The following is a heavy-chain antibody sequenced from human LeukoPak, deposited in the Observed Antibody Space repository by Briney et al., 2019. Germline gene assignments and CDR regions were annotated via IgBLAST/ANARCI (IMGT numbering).Heavy chain of an antibody. J-gene: IGHJ6*03. CDR3: ARLSVIVGSTLEYYYYYMDV. Sequence: SETLSLTCTVSGGSISSYYWGWIRQPPGRGLEWIGCIYYSGSTYYNPSLKSRVTISVDTSKNQVSLKLTSVTAADTAVYYCARLSVIVGSTLEYYYYYMDVWGQGTTVTVSS. CDR1: GGSISSYY. D-gene: IGHD1-26*01. V-gene: IGHV4-39*07. CDR2: IYYSGST.